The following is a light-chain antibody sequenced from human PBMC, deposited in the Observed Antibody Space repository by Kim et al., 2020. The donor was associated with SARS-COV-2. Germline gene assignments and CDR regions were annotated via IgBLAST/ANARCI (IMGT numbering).Light chain of an antibody. CDR1: SSDVGGYNY. CDR3: CSYSGSYTSV. J-gene: IGLJ3*02. V-gene: IGLV2-11*01. Sequence: QSALTQPRSVSGSPGQSVTISCTGTSSDVGGYNYVSWYQHHPGKAPKLMIYDGSKRPSGVPDRFSGSKSGDTASLTISGLQAEDEADYHCCSYSGSYTSVFRGGTKVTVL. CDR2: DGS.